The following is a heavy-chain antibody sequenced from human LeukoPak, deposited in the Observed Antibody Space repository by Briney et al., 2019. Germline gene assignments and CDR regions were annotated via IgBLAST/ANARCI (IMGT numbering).Heavy chain of an antibody. D-gene: IGHD3-22*01. CDR3: ARVSVYYDSSGYYGHFDY. CDR1: GYTFTSYG. CDR2: INPSGGST. Sequence: GASVKVSCKASGYTFTSYGISWVRQAPGQGLEWMGIINPSGGSTSYAQKFQGRVTMTRDTSTSTVYMELSSLRSEDTAVYYCARVSVYYDSSGYYGHFDYWGQGTLVTVSS. J-gene: IGHJ4*02. V-gene: IGHV1-46*01.